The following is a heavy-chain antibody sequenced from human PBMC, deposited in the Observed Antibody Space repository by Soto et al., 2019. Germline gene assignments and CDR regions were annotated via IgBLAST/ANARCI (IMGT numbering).Heavy chain of an antibody. CDR3: ARDGGNPTAALISH. D-gene: IGHD3-3*01. CDR1: GFIFSTYG. J-gene: IGHJ4*02. CDR2: IWYDGNNK. V-gene: IGHV3-33*01. Sequence: GGSLRLSCAASGFIFSTYGMHWVRQAPGKGLEWVAIIWYDGNNKYYADSVKGRFTISRDISKNTLYLQLTSLRAEDTAVYYCARDGGNPTAALISHWGQGTLVTVSS.